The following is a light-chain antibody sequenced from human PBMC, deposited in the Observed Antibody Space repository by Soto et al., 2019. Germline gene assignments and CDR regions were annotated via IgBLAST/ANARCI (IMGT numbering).Light chain of an antibody. CDR2: AAS. V-gene: IGKV1-9*01. CDR1: QGITNY. CDR3: LQKYFYPFT. J-gene: IGKJ3*01. Sequence: DVQLTQSPSFLSASVGDSVTITCRASQGITNYLAWYQQKPGKAPKLLIYAASTLQSEVPSRFSGSGSGTEFTLTISSLQPEDFATYYCLQKYFYPFTFGPGTKVDIK.